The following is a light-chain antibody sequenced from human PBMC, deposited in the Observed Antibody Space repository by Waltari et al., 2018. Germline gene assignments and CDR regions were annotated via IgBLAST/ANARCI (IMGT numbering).Light chain of an antibody. Sequence: DIVMTLSPLSLPVTPGEPASISCRSSQSLLHSNGYNYLDWYLQKPGQSPQLLIYLGSNRASGVPDRFSGSGSGTDFTLKISRVEAEDVGVYYCMQALQTPFFGGGTKVEIK. CDR3: MQALQTPF. J-gene: IGKJ4*01. CDR2: LGS. CDR1: QSLLHSNGYNY. V-gene: IGKV2-28*01.